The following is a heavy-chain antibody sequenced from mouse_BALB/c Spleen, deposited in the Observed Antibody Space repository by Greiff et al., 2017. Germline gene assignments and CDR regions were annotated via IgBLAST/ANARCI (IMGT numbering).Heavy chain of an antibody. V-gene: IGHV3-8*02. CDR2: ISYSGST. D-gene: IGHD2-4*01. CDR1: GDSITSGY. Sequence: EVKLQESGPSLVKPSQTLSLTCSVTGDSITSGYWNWIRKFPGNKLEYMGYISYSGSTYYNPSLKSRISITRDTSKNQYYLQLNSVTTEDTATYYCARWGVYDYDVGDYWGQGTSVTVSS. J-gene: IGHJ4*01. CDR3: ARWGVYDYDVGDY.